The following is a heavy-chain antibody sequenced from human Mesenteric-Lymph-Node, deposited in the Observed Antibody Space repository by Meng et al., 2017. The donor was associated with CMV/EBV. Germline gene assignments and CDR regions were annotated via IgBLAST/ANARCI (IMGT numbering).Heavy chain of an antibody. D-gene: IGHD6-6*01. CDR1: GFTFDDYT. Sequence: GESLKISCAASGFTFDDYTMHWVRQAPGKGLEWVSLISWDGGSTYYADSVKGRFTISRDNSKNSLYLQMNSLRTEDTALYYCAKDSGSFEYSSSYGMDVWGQGTTVTVS. CDR3: AKDSGSFEYSSSYGMDV. J-gene: IGHJ6*02. CDR2: ISWDGGST. V-gene: IGHV3-43*01.